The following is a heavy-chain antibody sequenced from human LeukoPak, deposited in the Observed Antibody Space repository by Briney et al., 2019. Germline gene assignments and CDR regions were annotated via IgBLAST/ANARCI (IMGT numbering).Heavy chain of an antibody. CDR3: ARGWELLRDDY. V-gene: IGHV1-69*04. CDR1: GGTFSSYA. Sequence: SVKVSCKASGGTFSSYAISWVRQAPGQGLEWMGRIIPILGIANYAQKFQGRVTITADKSTSTAYMELSSLRSEDTAVYYCARGWELLRDDYWGQGTLVTVSS. CDR2: IIPILGIA. D-gene: IGHD1-26*01. J-gene: IGHJ4*02.